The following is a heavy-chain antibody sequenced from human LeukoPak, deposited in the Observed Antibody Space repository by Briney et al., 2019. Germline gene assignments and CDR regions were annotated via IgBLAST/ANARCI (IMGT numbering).Heavy chain of an antibody. CDR1: GYTFTSYG. CDR3: ARDTAYEGYCDSSGYSLNWFDP. J-gene: IGHJ5*02. D-gene: IGHD3-22*01. V-gene: IGHV1-18*01. Sequence: ASVKVSCKASGYTFTSYGISWVRQAPGQGLEWMGWISAYNGNTNYAQKLQGRVTMTTDTSTSTAYMELRSLRSDDTAVYYCARDTAYEGYCDSSGYSLNWFDPWGQGALVTVSS. CDR2: ISAYNGNT.